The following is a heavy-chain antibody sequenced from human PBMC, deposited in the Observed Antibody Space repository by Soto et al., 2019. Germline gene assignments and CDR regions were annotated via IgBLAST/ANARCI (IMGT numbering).Heavy chain of an antibody. Sequence: GGSLRLSCAASGFTFSSYGMHWVRQAPGKGLEWVAVIWYDGSNKYYADSVKGRVTISRDNSKNTLYLQMNSLRAEDTAVYYCAKMEGMDPWAYSFDYWGQGTLVTVSS. CDR1: GFTFSSYG. D-gene: IGHD2-2*03. J-gene: IGHJ4*02. CDR2: IWYDGSNK. CDR3: AKMEGMDPWAYSFDY. V-gene: IGHV3-33*06.